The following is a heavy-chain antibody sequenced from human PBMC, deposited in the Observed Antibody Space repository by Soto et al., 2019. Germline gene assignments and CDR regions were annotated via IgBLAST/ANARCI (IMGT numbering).Heavy chain of an antibody. D-gene: IGHD1-1*01. Sequence: ASVKVSCKASGYTFTSYGISWVRQSPGQGLEWMGWISAYNGNTNYAQKLQGRVTMTTDTSTSTAYMELRSLRSDDTAVYYCARGHYNWNDGPFFEYWGQGTLVTVSS. V-gene: IGHV1-18*01. CDR2: ISAYNGNT. CDR1: GYTFTSYG. CDR3: ARGHYNWNDGPFFEY. J-gene: IGHJ4*02.